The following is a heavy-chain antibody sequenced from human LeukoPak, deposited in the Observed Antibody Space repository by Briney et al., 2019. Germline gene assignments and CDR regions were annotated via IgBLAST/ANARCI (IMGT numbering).Heavy chain of an antibody. CDR2: ISWNSGSI. D-gene: IGHD4-17*01. Sequence: GRSLRLSCAASGFTFDDYAMHWVRQAPGKGLGWVSGISWNSGSIGYADSVKGRFTISRDNAKNSLYLQMNSLRAEDTALYYCAKGTTVTGFDYWGQGTLVTVSS. CDR1: GFTFDDYA. J-gene: IGHJ4*02. CDR3: AKGTTVTGFDY. V-gene: IGHV3-9*01.